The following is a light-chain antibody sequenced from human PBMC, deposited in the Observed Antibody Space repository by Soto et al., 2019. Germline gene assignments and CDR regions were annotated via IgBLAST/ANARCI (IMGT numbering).Light chain of an antibody. CDR3: QQYGYSFWT. J-gene: IGKJ1*01. CDR2: SAS. V-gene: IGKV3-20*01. CDR1: QSVSSSY. Sequence: EIVWTQSPGTLSLSPGERATLSCRASQSVSSSYLAWYQQRPGQAPRLLIYSASSRATGIPDRFSGSGSGADYTLTISRLEPEDSAVYYCQQYGYSFWTFGQGTKVDIK.